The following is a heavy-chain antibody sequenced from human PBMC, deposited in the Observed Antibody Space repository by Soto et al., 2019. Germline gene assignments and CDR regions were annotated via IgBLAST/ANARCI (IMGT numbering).Heavy chain of an antibody. V-gene: IGHV1-18*01. CDR3: ARDRRPLRASYGYYGMDV. D-gene: IGHD5-18*01. CDR2: ISAYNGNT. J-gene: IGHJ6*02. CDR1: GYTFTSYG. Sequence: QVQLVQSGAEVKKPGASVKVSCKASGYTFTSYGISWVRQAPGQGLEWMGWISAYNGNTNYAQKLQGRVTMTTDTPTSTAYMEPRSLRSDDTAVYYCARDRRPLRASYGYYGMDVWGQGTTVTVSS.